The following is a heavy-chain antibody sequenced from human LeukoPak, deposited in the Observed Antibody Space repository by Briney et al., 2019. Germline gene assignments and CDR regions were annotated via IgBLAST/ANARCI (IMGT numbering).Heavy chain of an antibody. Sequence: GRSLRLSCAASGFTFSNYGMHWVRQAPGKGLEWVSAISGSGGSTYYADSVKGRFTISRDNSKNTLYLQMNSLRAEDTAVYYCAKDIKGYSSGWYLGDYWGQGTLVTVSS. CDR3: AKDIKGYSSGWYLGDY. CDR2: ISGSGGST. V-gene: IGHV3-23*01. CDR1: GFTFSNYG. J-gene: IGHJ4*02. D-gene: IGHD6-19*01.